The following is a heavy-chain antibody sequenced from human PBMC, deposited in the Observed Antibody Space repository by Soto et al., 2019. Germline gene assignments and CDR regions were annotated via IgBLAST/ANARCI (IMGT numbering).Heavy chain of an antibody. Sequence: QVQLVESGGGVVQPGRSLRLSCAASGFTFSSYGMHWVRQAPGKGLEWVAVIWYDGSNKYYADSVKGRFTNSRDNSKNSLYLQMNSLRAEDTAVYYCARDMVLGLYYYYMDVWGKGTTVTVYS. J-gene: IGHJ6*03. CDR3: ARDMVLGLYYYYMDV. CDR2: IWYDGSNK. D-gene: IGHD3-10*01. V-gene: IGHV3-33*01. CDR1: GFTFSSYG.